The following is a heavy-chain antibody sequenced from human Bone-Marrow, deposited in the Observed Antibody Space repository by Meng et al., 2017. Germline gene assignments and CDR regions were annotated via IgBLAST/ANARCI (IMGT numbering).Heavy chain of an antibody. Sequence: ASVKVSCKASGNTFTSNGITWVRQAPGQGLEWMGWISAYNGKTNYAQKVQGRVTMTTDTSTSTAYMELSSLRSEDTAVYYCANGDAVRRMDVWGQGTTVTVSS. D-gene: IGHD4-17*01. CDR2: ISAYNGKT. CDR1: GNTFTSNG. J-gene: IGHJ6*02. CDR3: ANGDAVRRMDV. V-gene: IGHV1-18*01.